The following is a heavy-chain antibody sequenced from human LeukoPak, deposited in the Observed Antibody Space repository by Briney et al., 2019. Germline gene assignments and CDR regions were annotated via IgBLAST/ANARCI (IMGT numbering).Heavy chain of an antibody. CDR2: ISSSGSTI. Sequence: GGSLRLSCAASGFTFSSYEMNWVRQAPGKGLEWVSYISSSGSTIYYADSVKGRFTISRDNAKNSLYLQMNSLRAEDTAVYYCARIPDCSGGSGYSPSIDYWGQGTLVTVSS. D-gene: IGHD2-15*01. CDR3: ARIPDCSGGSGYSPSIDY. J-gene: IGHJ4*02. V-gene: IGHV3-48*03. CDR1: GFTFSSYE.